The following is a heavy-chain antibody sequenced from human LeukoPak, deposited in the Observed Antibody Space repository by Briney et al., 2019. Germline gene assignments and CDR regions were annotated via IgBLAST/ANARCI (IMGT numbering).Heavy chain of an antibody. D-gene: IGHD2-15*01. CDR3: ARRRVAATSDFDY. V-gene: IGHV1-2*02. CDR1: GYTFTGYY. CDR2: INPNSGGT. Sequence: ASVKVSCKASGYTFTGYYMHWVRQAPGQGLEWMGWINPNSGGTHYAQKFQGRVTMTRDTSISTAYMELSRLRSDDTAVYYCARRRVAATSDFDYWGQGTLVTVSS. J-gene: IGHJ4*02.